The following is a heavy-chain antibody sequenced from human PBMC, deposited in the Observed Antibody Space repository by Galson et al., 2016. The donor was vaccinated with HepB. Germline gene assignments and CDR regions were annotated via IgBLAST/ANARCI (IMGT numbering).Heavy chain of an antibody. V-gene: IGHV4-4*02. J-gene: IGHJ4*02. Sequence: SETLSLTCTVSAGSISSSDWWTWVRQPPGKELKWIGEIYHSGTAHYNPSLKSRVTIAVDKSKNQFSLKLSSVTAADTAVYYCARVYCSDTSCYERGIDSWGQGTLVTVSS. D-gene: IGHD2-2*01. CDR2: IYHSGTA. CDR3: ARVYCSDTSCYERGIDS. CDR1: AGSISSSDW.